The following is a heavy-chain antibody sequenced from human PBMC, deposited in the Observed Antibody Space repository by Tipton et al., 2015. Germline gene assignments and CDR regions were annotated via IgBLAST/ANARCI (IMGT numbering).Heavy chain of an antibody. CDR3: ARDLEHGMDV. CDR1: SGSISRSY. CDR2: ISFSDTT. J-gene: IGHJ6*02. Sequence: TLSLTCTVSSGSISRSYWSWIRQPPGKGLEWIGYISFSDTTHYNPSLKSRITISLNTSKNQFSLKMSSVTAADTAVYFCARDLEHGMDVWGQGTTVTVS. V-gene: IGHV4-59*01.